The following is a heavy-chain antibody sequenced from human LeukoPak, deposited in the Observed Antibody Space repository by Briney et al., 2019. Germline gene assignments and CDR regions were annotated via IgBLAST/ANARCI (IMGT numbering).Heavy chain of an antibody. CDR3: ARLSGDYVNWFDP. V-gene: IGHV4-39*01. J-gene: IGHJ5*02. CDR2: IYYSGNT. CDR1: GGSIRSSSHY. D-gene: IGHD3-16*01. Sequence: SETLSLTCTVSGGSIRSSSHYWGWIRQPPGKGLEWIGSIYYSGNTYYNPSLKSRVTISVDTSKNQFSLKVRSVTTADTAVYYCARLSGDYVNWFDPWGQGTLVSVSS.